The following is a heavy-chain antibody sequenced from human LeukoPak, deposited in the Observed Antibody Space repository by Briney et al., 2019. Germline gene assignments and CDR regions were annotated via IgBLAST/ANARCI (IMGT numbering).Heavy chain of an antibody. CDR2: IHNTGST. CDR1: GGFVRSYY. Sequence: PSETLSLTCTVSGGFVRSYYWSWIRQPPGEGLEWIAYIHNTGSTNYNPSLKSRVTISLDTSKNEFSLKLTSVTAADTAVYYCVRDWEGFNFDIWGQGTMVTVSS. V-gene: IGHV4-59*02. CDR3: VRDWEGFNFDI. J-gene: IGHJ3*02. D-gene: IGHD1-26*01.